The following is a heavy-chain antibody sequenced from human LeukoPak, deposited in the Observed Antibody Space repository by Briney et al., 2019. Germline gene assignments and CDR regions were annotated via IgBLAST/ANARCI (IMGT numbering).Heavy chain of an antibody. CDR2: ISGSSYHI. D-gene: IGHD1-26*01. J-gene: IGHJ4*02. CDR3: ASGTIVGARGADN. Sequence: TGGSLRLSCAASGFTFSTCSMKWVRQAPGKALEWVSSISGSSYHIYYADSVKGRFTISRDNANNLLYLQMNSLGAEDTAVYYCASGTIVGARGADNWGQGTLVTVSS. CDR1: GFTFSTCS. V-gene: IGHV3-21*01.